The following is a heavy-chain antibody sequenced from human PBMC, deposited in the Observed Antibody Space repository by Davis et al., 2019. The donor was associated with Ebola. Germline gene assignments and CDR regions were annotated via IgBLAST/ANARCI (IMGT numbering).Heavy chain of an antibody. CDR3: AKDLGRTWMATIGGSFDY. Sequence: PGGSLRLSCAASGFTVRSTYMSWIRQAPGKGLEWLSYISSIDSTIYYADSVKGRFTISRDNAKNSLYLQMNSLRAEDTAVYYCAKDLGRTWMATIGGSFDYWGQGTLVTVSS. D-gene: IGHD5-24*01. V-gene: IGHV3-11*01. CDR2: ISSIDSTI. CDR1: GFTVRSTY. J-gene: IGHJ4*02.